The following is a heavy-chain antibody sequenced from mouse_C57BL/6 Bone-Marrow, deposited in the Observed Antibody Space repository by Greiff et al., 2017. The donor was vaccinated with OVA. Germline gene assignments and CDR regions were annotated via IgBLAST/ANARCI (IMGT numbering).Heavy chain of an antibody. D-gene: IGHD2-12*01. CDR2: IDPSDSYT. CDR1: GYTFTSYW. CDR3: ARGSFYGFAY. J-gene: IGHJ3*01. V-gene: IGHV1-50*01. Sequence: QVQLKESGAELVKPGASVKLSCKASGYTFTSYWMQWVKQRPGQGLEWIGEIDPSDSYTNYNQKFKGKATLTVDTSSSTAYMQLSSLTSEDSAVYYCARGSFYGFAYWGQGTLVTVSA.